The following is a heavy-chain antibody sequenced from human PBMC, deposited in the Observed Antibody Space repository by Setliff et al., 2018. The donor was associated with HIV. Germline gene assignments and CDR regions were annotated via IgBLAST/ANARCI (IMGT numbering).Heavy chain of an antibody. J-gene: IGHJ4*02. CDR3: ARSDRLFFDY. Sequence: ASVKVSCKAPENTFSNYYLHWVRQAPGQGLEWMGIINPSGGRTNYAQKFQGRVTMTRDTSTSTVYMELSSLRSEDTALYYCARSDRLFFDYWGQGTLVTVSS. V-gene: IGHV1-46*01. CDR1: ENTFSNYY. CDR2: INPSGGRT. D-gene: IGHD3-3*01.